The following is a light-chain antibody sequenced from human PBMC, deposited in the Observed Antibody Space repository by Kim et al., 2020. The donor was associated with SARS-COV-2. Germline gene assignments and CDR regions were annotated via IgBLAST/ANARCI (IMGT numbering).Light chain of an antibody. V-gene: IGLV2-18*02. Sequence: GQSDTMSCTGTSSEVGSYNGVSWYQQPPGTAPKLMIYEVSNRPSGVPDRFSGAKSGNTASLTISGLQAEDEADYYCSSYTSSSTYVFGTGTKVTVL. CDR1: SSEVGSYNG. CDR3: SSYTSSSTYV. CDR2: EVS. J-gene: IGLJ1*01.